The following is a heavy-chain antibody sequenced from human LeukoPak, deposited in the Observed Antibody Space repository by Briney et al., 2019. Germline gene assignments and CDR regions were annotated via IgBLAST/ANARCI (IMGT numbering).Heavy chain of an antibody. CDR3: SREGGQGDQSAFDI. CDR1: GFTFSDYS. D-gene: IGHD2-21*01. J-gene: IGHJ3*02. V-gene: IGHV3-72*01. Sequence: PGGSLRLSGAAFGFTFSDYSMAWVGQAPGKGLEWGGRIRRRRNGYTTEFAASVKGRFTISRADSENSLYLHMNNLKTEDTAVYHCSREGGQGDQSAFDIWGQGTMVTVSS. CDR2: IRRRRNGYTT.